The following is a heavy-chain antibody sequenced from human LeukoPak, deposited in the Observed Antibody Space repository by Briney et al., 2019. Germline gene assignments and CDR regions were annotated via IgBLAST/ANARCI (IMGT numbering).Heavy chain of an antibody. CDR3: ARRKEIEGFDP. CDR1: GYSFTSYW. V-gene: IGHV5-51*01. Sequence: GESLQIPCKGSGYSFTSYWIGWVRQMPGKGLEWMGIIYPGDSDTRYSPSFQGQVTISADKSISTAYLQWSSLKASDTAMYYCARRKEIEGFDPWGQGTLVTVSS. CDR2: IYPGDSDT. J-gene: IGHJ5*02. D-gene: IGHD2/OR15-2a*01.